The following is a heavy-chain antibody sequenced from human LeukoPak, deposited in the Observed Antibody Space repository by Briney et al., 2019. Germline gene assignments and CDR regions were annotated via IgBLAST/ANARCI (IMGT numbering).Heavy chain of an antibody. Sequence: SETLSLTCTVSGGSISSSSYYWGWIRQPPGQGLKWIGRIYYSGSTYYNPSLKSRVTILVDTSKNQFSLKLSSVTAADTAVYYCARGGTTVTTWDYYYYMDVWGKGTTVTVSS. J-gene: IGHJ6*03. CDR3: ARGGTTVTTWDYYYYMDV. D-gene: IGHD4-11*01. V-gene: IGHV4-39*07. CDR2: IYYSGST. CDR1: GGSISSSSYY.